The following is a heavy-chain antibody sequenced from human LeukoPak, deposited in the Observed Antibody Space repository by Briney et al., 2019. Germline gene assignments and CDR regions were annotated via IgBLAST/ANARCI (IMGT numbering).Heavy chain of an antibody. Sequence: ASVKVSCKASGYTFTSYGISWVRQAPGQGLEWIGWISTYNGNIFYVQKFQGRVTMTTDTSTSTANLELRSLRSEDTAVYYCARDDGVYDILTGNWFDPWGQGTQVTVSS. J-gene: IGHJ5*02. D-gene: IGHD3-9*01. CDR2: ISTYNGNI. V-gene: IGHV1-18*01. CDR3: ARDDGVYDILTGNWFDP. CDR1: GYTFTSYG.